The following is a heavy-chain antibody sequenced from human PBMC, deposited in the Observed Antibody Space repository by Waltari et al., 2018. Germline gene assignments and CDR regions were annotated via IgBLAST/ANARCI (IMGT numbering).Heavy chain of an antibody. CDR1: GGSISSYY. J-gene: IGHJ5*02. D-gene: IGHD5-18*01. CDR3: ARHGGYSYGFNWFDP. CDR2: FYYSGST. Sequence: QVQLQESGPGLVKPSETLSLTCTVSGGSISSYYWSWIRQPPGKGLEWIGYFYYSGSTNYNPSLKSRVTISVDTSKNQFSLKLSSVTAADTAVYYCARHGGYSYGFNWFDPWGQGTLVTVSS. V-gene: IGHV4-59*08.